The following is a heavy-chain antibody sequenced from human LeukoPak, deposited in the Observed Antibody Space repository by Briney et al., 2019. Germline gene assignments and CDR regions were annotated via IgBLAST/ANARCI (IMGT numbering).Heavy chain of an antibody. CDR3: ASQGYTASYYFLDY. V-gene: IGHV4-4*07. CDR2: IYTTGAT. CDR1: GGSIRSYF. Sequence: PSETLSLTCTVSGGSIRSYFWGWVRQPAGKGLEWIGRIYTTGATFYNPSLKTRLTMSIDTSKNQFSLRLTSVVAADTAVYYCASQGYTASYYFLDYWSQGTLVTVSS. D-gene: IGHD1-26*01. J-gene: IGHJ4*02.